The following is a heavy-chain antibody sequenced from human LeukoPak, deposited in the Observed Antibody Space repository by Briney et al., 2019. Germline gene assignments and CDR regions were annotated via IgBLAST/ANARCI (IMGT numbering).Heavy chain of an antibody. D-gene: IGHD3-22*01. J-gene: IGHJ4*02. CDR1: GFKFNTYI. V-gene: IGHV3-15*01. CDR3: TTHYDSSGY. Sequence: GGSLRLSCAASGFKFNTYIMNWIRQAPGKGLEWVGRIKSKTDGGTTDYAAPVKGRFTISRDDSKNTLYLQMNSLKTEDTAVYYCTTHYDSSGYWGQGTLVTVSS. CDR2: IKSKTDGGTT.